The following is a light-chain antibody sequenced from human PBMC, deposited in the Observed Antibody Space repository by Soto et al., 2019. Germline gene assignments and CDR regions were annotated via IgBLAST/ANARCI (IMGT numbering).Light chain of an antibody. J-gene: IGKJ2*01. CDR3: QQRTNWRYT. CDR2: DTS. Sequence: IVLTQSPDALSLSPGERATLSCWATQTIGSRVAWYQQRPGLAPRLLIYDTSTRVAGIPARFSGSGSGTDFTLTISSLELEDFAVYYCQQRTNWRYTFGQGTKLQIK. V-gene: IGKV3-11*01. CDR1: QTIGSR.